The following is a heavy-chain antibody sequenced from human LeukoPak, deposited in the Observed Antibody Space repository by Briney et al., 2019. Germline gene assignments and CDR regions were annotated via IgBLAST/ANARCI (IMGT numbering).Heavy chain of an antibody. Sequence: GASVKVSCKASGYTFTSYGISWVRQAPGQGLEGMGWISAYNGNTNYAQKLQGRVTMTTDTSTSTAYMELRSLRSDDTAVYYCARDEKRYCSSTSCSYYYYGMDVWGQGTTVTVSS. CDR3: ARDEKRYCSSTSCSYYYYGMDV. CDR2: ISAYNGNT. V-gene: IGHV1-18*01. J-gene: IGHJ6*02. CDR1: GYTFTSYG. D-gene: IGHD2-2*01.